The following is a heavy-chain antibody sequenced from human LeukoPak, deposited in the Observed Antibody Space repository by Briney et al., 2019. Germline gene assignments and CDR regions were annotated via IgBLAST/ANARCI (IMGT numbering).Heavy chain of an antibody. CDR3: AKDRAVLLWFGEFEGDFDY. CDR2: ISGSGGST. V-gene: IGHV3-23*01. J-gene: IGHJ4*02. D-gene: IGHD3-10*01. Sequence: GGSLRLSCAASGFTFSSYAMSWVRQAPGKGLEWVSAISGSGGSTYYADSVKGRFTISRDNSKNTLYLQMNSLRAEDTAVYYCAKDRAVLLWFGEFEGDFDYWGQGTLVTVSS. CDR1: GFTFSSYA.